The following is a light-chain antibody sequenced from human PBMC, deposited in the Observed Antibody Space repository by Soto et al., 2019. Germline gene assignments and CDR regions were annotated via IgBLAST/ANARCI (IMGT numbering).Light chain of an antibody. V-gene: IGLV2-14*01. CDR3: SSYTSSNTGV. Sequence: QSALTQAASVSGSPGQSITIPCTGTSSDVGLYNYVSWYQHHPGKAPKLIIYEVTTRPSGISDRFSGSRSGNTAFLTISGLQAEDEAHYYCSSYTSSNTGVFGGGTKLTVL. J-gene: IGLJ3*02. CDR2: EVT. CDR1: SSDVGLYNY.